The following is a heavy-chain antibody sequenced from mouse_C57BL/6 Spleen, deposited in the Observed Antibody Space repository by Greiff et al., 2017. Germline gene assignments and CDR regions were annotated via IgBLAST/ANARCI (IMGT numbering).Heavy chain of an antibody. CDR3: AREITTVVATNYFDY. Sequence: EVKVVESGGGLVKPGGSLKLSCAASGFTFSSYAMSWVRQTPEKRLEWVATISDGGSYTYYPDNVKGRFTNSRDNAKNNLYLQMSHLKSEDTAMYYCAREITTVVATNYFDYWGQGTTLTVSS. J-gene: IGHJ2*01. D-gene: IGHD1-1*01. CDR1: GFTFSSYA. V-gene: IGHV5-4*01. CDR2: ISDGGSYT.